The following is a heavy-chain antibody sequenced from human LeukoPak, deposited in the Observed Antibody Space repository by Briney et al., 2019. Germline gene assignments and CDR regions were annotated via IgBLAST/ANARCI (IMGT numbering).Heavy chain of an antibody. CDR3: AAEHPGALWFGP. CDR1: GFTCTSSA. J-gene: IGHJ5*02. Sequence: SVKVSCKASGFTCTSSAVQWVRQARGQRLEWIGWIVVGSGNTNYAQKFQERVTITRDMSTSTAYMELSSLRSEDTAVYYCAAEHPGALWFGPWGQGTLVTVSS. V-gene: IGHV1-58*01. CDR2: IVVGSGNT.